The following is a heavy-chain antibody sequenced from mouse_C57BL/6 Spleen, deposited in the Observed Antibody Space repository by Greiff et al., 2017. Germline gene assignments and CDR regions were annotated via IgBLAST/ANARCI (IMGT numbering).Heavy chain of an antibody. CDR2: IHPNSGST. CDR3: AREEEYYGSGFAY. CDR1: GYTFTSYW. Sequence: QVQLQQPGAELVKPGASVKLSCKASGYTFTSYWMHWVKQRPGQGLEWIGMIHPNSGSTNYNEKFKSKATLTVDKSSSTAYMQLSSLTSEDSAVYYCAREEEYYGSGFAYWGQGTLVTVSA. V-gene: IGHV1-64*01. D-gene: IGHD1-1*01. J-gene: IGHJ3*01.